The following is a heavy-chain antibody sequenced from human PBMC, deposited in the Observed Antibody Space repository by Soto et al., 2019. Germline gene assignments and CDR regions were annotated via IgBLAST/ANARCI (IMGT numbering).Heavy chain of an antibody. CDR3: ARGARHYDVLNGLSINHDGFDI. J-gene: IGHJ3*02. V-gene: IGHV4-59*01. CDR2: VYYTGST. CDR1: GGSISDYY. Sequence: QVQLHESGPGLVKPSETLSLNCTLSGGSISDYYWSWIRQPPGKGLEWIGNVYYTGSTNYSPSLKSRVTLSVDTSKNQFSLRLNSVTAADTALYYCARGARHYDVLNGLSINHDGFDIWGRGTMVTVSS. D-gene: IGHD3-9*01.